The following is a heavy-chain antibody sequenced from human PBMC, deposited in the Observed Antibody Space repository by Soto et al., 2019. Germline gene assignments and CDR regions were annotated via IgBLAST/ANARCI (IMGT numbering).Heavy chain of an antibody. CDR2: IKSKNDGGTT. Sequence: GGSLRLSCAASGFGFTNSWMNWVRRAPGKGLEWVGRIKSKNDGGTTDYAAPVQGRFTISRDDSKTTIYLQMNSLKTEDTAMYYCTSAGQYCTSTTCKAYWGQGTPVTVSS. CDR3: TSAGQYCTSTTCKAY. V-gene: IGHV3-15*07. J-gene: IGHJ4*02. CDR1: GFGFTNSW. D-gene: IGHD2-2*01.